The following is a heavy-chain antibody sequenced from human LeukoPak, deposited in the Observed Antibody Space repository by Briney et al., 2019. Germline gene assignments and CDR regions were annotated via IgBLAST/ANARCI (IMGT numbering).Heavy chain of an antibody. CDR3: AIGNSMGGDDAFDI. V-gene: IGHV4-4*07. D-gene: IGHD3-16*01. CDR1: GGSISSYY. CDR2: IYTSGST. J-gene: IGHJ3*02. Sequence: SETLSLTCTVSGGSISSYYWSWIRQPAGKGLEWIGRIYTSGSTNYNPSLKSRVTMSVDTSKNQFSLKLSSVTAADTAVYYCAIGNSMGGDDAFDIWGQGTMVTVSS.